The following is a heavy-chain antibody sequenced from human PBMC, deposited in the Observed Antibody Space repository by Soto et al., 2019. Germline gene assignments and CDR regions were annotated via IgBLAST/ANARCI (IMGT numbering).Heavy chain of an antibody. CDR3: AGQWLVRGSDS. V-gene: IGHV4-30-2*01. CDR1: GDSITSGGYP. D-gene: IGHD6-19*01. J-gene: IGHJ5*01. CDR2: NYRTGTT. Sequence: QLQLKESGSGLVKPSQTLSLTCTVSGDSITSGGYPWTWIRQPPGKGLEWIGFNYRTGTTHYNPSLKSRVTISIYPSKNQSSLSLRSVTAADTAVYYCAGQWLVRGSDSWGQGTLVTVSS.